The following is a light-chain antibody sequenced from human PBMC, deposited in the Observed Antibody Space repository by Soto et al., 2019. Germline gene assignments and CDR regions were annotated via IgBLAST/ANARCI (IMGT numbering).Light chain of an antibody. CDR1: SSNIGAGYD. CDR3: QSYDSSLSGSV. J-gene: IGLJ3*02. CDR2: GDS. Sequence: QSVLTQPPSVSGAPGQRVTISCTGSSSNIGAGYDVHWYQQLPGTAPKLLIYGDSNRPSGVPDRFSGSNSGTSASLAITGLQAEDEADYYCQSYDSSLSGSVFGGGTKLPVL. V-gene: IGLV1-40*01.